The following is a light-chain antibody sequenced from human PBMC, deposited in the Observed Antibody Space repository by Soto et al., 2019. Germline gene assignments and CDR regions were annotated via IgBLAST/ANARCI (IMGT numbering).Light chain of an antibody. CDR1: SYNIGSNY. CDR3: AAWDDSLSGHVV. J-gene: IGLJ2*01. CDR2: RNN. Sequence: QSVLTQPPSASGTPGQRVTISCSGSSYNIGSNYVYWFQQLPGTAPKLLIYRNNQRPSGIPDRFSGSKSGTSASLAISGLRSEDETEYYCAAWDDSLSGHVVFGGGTKLTVL. V-gene: IGLV1-47*01.